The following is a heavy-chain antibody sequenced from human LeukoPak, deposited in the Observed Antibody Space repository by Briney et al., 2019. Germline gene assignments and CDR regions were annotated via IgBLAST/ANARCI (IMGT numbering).Heavy chain of an antibody. J-gene: IGHJ6*03. V-gene: IGHV4-59*01. CDR1: GSAFSSYY. CDR3: ARVSSWYAYYYYYMDV. Sequence: SETLSLTCTVPGSAFSSYYWSWIRQPPGKGLEWIGYIYYSGSTNYNPSLKSRVTISVDTSKNQFSLKLSSVTAADTAVYYCARVSSWYAYYYYYMDVWGKGTTVTVSS. CDR2: IYYSGST. D-gene: IGHD6-13*01.